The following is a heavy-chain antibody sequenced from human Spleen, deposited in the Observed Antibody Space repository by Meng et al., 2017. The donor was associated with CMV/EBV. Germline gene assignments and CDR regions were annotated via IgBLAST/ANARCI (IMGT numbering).Heavy chain of an antibody. CDR1: GFTFTSYN. J-gene: IGHJ6*02. V-gene: IGHV3-30*04. D-gene: IGHD2-2*01. Sequence: GESLKISCAASGFTFTSYNMHWVRQDPGKGPEWVAVISYAGLTEYYADSVKGRFTISRDDSKDMLYLQMNGLRVEDTAVYYCAKDSSTSLNFHYAMGVWGQGTTVTVSS. CDR3: AKDSSTSLNFHYAMGV. CDR2: ISYAGLTE.